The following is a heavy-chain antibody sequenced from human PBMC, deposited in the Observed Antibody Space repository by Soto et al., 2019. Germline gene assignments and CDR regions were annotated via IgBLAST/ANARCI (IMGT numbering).Heavy chain of an antibody. CDR3: ARSIVVVTALDY. CDR2: INAGNGNT. Sequence: QVQLVQSGAEEKKPGASVKVSCKAPGYTFTSYAMHWVRQAPGQRLEWMGWINAGNGNTKYSQKFQGRVTITRDTSASTAYMELISLRSEDTAVYYCARSIVVVTALDYWGQGTLVTVSS. V-gene: IGHV1-3*05. D-gene: IGHD2-21*02. CDR1: GYTFTSYA. J-gene: IGHJ4*02.